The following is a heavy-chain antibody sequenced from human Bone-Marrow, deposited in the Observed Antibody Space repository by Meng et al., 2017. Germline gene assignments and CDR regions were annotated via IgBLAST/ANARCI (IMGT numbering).Heavy chain of an antibody. V-gene: IGHV1-69*01. Sequence: QVALVQAGAEVKKPGSSVKFSSKASGGTFSSYAISWGRQAPGQGLEVMGGIIPIFGTANYEQKFQGRVTITADESTSTAYMELSSLRSEDTAVYYCARDNLKDWFDPWGQGTLVTVSS. CDR1: GGTFSSYA. CDR3: ARDNLKDWFDP. CDR2: IIPIFGTA. J-gene: IGHJ5*02.